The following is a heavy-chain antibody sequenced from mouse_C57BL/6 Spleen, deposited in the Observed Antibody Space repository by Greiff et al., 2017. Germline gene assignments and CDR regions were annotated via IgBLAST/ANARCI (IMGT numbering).Heavy chain of an antibody. V-gene: IGHV1-36*01. D-gene: IGHD2-1*01. CDR1: GFTFTDYY. Sequence: VQLKQSGPVLVKPGPSVKISCKASGFTFTDYYMHWVKQSHGKSLEWIGLVYPYNGGTSYNQKFKSKATLTVDTSSSTAYMELNSLTSEYSAVYYCARRGAYGNYVDWYFDVWGTGTTVTVSS. CDR2: VYPYNGGT. J-gene: IGHJ1*03. CDR3: ARRGAYGNYVDWYFDV.